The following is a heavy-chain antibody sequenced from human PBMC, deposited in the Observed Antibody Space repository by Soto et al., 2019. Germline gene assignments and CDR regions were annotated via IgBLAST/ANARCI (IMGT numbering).Heavy chain of an antibody. CDR3: AAGYTTGPDAFDI. V-gene: IGHV5-51*01. D-gene: IGHD6-13*01. Sequence: PGESLKISCKASGYIIKNYWTGWVRQMPGQGLEWMGIIFPDDSDTRYSPSFQGHVTISVDKSISTAYVQWSSLKASDTAMYYCAAGYTTGPDAFDIWGQGTMVTVSS. J-gene: IGHJ3*02. CDR1: GYIIKNYW. CDR2: IFPDDSDT.